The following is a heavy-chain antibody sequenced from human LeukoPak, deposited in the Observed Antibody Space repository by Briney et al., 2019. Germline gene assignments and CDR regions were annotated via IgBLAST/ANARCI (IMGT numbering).Heavy chain of an antibody. CDR1: GFTFSSYA. J-gene: IGHJ4*02. D-gene: IGHD3-9*01. Sequence: PGGSLRLSCAASGFTFSSYAMSWVRQAPGKGLEWVSAISGSGGSTYYADFVKGRFTISRDNSKNTLYLQMNSLRAEDTAVYYCAKDLRYFDSTDYWGQGTLVTVSS. CDR2: ISGSGGST. V-gene: IGHV3-23*01. CDR3: AKDLRYFDSTDY.